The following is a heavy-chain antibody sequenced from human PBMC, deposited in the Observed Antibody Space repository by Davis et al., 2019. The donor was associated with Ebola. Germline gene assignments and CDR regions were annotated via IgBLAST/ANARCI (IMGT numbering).Heavy chain of an antibody. CDR3: ARGKGFDP. CDR1: GGSFSGYY. Sequence: PGGSLRLSCAVYGGSFSGYYWSWIRQPPGKGLEWIGEINHSGSTNYNPSLKSRVTISVDTSKNQFSLKLSSVTAADTAVYYCARGKGFDPWGQGTLVTVSS. V-gene: IGHV4-34*01. J-gene: IGHJ5*02. CDR2: INHSGST.